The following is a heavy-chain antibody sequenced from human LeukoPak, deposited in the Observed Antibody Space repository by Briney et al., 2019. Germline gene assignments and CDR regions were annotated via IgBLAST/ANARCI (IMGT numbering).Heavy chain of an antibody. Sequence: ASVKVSCKASGYTFTSYDISWVRQATGQGLEWMGWMNPNSGNTGYAQKFQGRVTITRNTSISTAYMELSSLRSEDTAVYYCARLGSTTGYYYYYYYMDVWGKGTTVTVSS. V-gene: IGHV1-8*03. D-gene: IGHD2-2*01. CDR3: ARLGSTTGYYYYYYYMDV. CDR2: MNPNSGNT. J-gene: IGHJ6*03. CDR1: GYTFTSYD.